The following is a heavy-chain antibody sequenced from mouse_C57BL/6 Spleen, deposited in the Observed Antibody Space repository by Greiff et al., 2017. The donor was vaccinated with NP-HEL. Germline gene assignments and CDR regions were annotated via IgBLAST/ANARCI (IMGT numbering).Heavy chain of an antibody. Sequence: QVQLKESGPELVKPGASVKISCKASGYAFSSSWMNWVKQRPGKGLEWIGRIYPGDGDTNYNGKFKGKATLTADKSSSTAYMQLSSLTSEDSAVYFCARRGAAQVTGYFDYWGQGTTLTVSS. CDR1: GYAFSSSW. D-gene: IGHD3-2*02. CDR3: ARRGAAQVTGYFDY. J-gene: IGHJ2*01. V-gene: IGHV1-82*01. CDR2: IYPGDGDT.